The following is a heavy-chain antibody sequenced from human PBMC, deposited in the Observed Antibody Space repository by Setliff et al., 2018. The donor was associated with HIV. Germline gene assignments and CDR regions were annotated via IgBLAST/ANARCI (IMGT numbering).Heavy chain of an antibody. J-gene: IGHJ4*02. V-gene: IGHV1-18*01. D-gene: IGHD3-10*01. CDR2: ISVSNDGT. CDR1: GYNFNSYG. CDR3: ARSISGPYFDY. Sequence: ASVKVSCKTSGYNFNSYGISWVRQAPGQALEWVGWISVSNDGTEYAEELQGRVTVTTDTSTGTAYMELRDLKSDDTAVYYCARSISGPYFDYWGRGTMVTVSS.